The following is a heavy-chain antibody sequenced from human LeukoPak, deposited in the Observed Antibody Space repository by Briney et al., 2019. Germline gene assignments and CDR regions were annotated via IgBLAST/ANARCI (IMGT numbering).Heavy chain of an antibody. CDR1: GYTFTSYD. CDR2: MNPNSGNT. CDR3: ARGRTIDGFDP. V-gene: IGHV1-8*01. J-gene: IGHJ5*02. D-gene: IGHD3-3*01. Sequence: ASVRDSCKASGYTFTSYDIYCVRQATGQGLEWMGWMNPNSGNTGYAQKFQGRVTMTRNTSISTAYMELSSLRSEDTAVYYCARGRTIDGFDPWGQGTLVTVSS.